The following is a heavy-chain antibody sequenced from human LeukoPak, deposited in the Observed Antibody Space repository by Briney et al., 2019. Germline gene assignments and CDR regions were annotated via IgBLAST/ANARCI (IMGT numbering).Heavy chain of an antibody. D-gene: IGHD3-16*01. J-gene: IGHJ3*02. V-gene: IGHV4-61*02. CDR2: IYTSGST. CDR3: ARIGTWGRSGAFDI. CDR1: GGSISSGSYY. Sequence: PSETLSLTCTVSGGSISSGSYYWSWIRQPAGKGLECIGRIYTSGSTNYNPSLKSRVTISVDTSKNQFSLKLSAVTAADTAVYYWARIGTWGRSGAFDIWGQGTMVTVSS.